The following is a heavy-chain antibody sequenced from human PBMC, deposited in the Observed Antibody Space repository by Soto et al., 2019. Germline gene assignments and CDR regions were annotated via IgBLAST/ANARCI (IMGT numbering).Heavy chain of an antibody. CDR3: ASYREQLVLYGMDV. Sequence: QVQLVQSGAEVKKPGASVKVSCKASGYTFTSYVISWVRQAPGQGLEWMGWISAYNGNTNYAQKLQGRVTMTTDTSTSTAYMELRSLRSDNTAVYYCASYREQLVLYGMDVWGQGTTVTVSS. J-gene: IGHJ6*02. D-gene: IGHD6-13*01. CDR1: GYTFTSYV. CDR2: ISAYNGNT. V-gene: IGHV1-18*01.